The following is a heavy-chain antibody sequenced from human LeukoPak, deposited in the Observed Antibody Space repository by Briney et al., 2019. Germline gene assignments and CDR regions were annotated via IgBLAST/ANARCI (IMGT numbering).Heavy chain of an antibody. J-gene: IGHJ6*02. V-gene: IGHV3-21*01. CDR3: ARFTPVPYVVSYYYYGMDV. D-gene: IGHD2-2*01. CDR1: GSTFSSYS. CDR2: ISSSSSYI. Sequence: PGGSLRLSCAASGSTFSSYSMNWVRQAPGKGLEWVSSISSSSSYIYYADSVKGRFTISRDNAKNSLYLQMNSLRAEDTAVYYCARFTPVPYVVSYYYYGMDVWGQGTTVTVSS.